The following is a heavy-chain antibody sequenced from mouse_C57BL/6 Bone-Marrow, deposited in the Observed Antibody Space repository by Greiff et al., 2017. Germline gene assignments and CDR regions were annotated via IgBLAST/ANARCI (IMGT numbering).Heavy chain of an antibody. J-gene: IGHJ4*01. V-gene: IGHV1-54*01. Sequence: QVQLQQSGAELVRPGTSVKVSCKASGYAFTNYLIEWVKQRPGQGLEWIGVINPGSGGTNYNEKFKGKATLTADKSSSTAYMQLSSLTSEDSAVYFCARSRFTTVVAPYYAMDYWGQGTSVTVSS. CDR3: ARSRFTTVVAPYYAMDY. D-gene: IGHD1-1*01. CDR2: INPGSGGT. CDR1: GYAFTNYL.